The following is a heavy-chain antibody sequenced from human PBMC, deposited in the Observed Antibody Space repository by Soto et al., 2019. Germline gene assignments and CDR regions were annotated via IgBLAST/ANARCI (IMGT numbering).Heavy chain of an antibody. Sequence: GGSLRLSXATSGFIFTSYSMVWVRLAPGKGLEWVASISSGSDSIFYSDSVKGRFTVSRDNAKNSVFLHMNNLRADDTAVYFCARDRSADRFVQYFQHRGQGTQVTVSS. CDR1: GFIFTSYS. CDR2: ISSGSDSI. D-gene: IGHD6-19*01. CDR3: ARDRSADRFVQYFQH. V-gene: IGHV3-21*01. J-gene: IGHJ1*01.